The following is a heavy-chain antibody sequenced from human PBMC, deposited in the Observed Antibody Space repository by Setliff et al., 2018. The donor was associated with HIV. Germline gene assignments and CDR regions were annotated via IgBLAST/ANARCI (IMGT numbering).Heavy chain of an antibody. CDR2: IYYSGRT. V-gene: IGHV4-39*01. Sequence: KPSETLSLTCTFSGGSISSGAYYWGWIRQPPGKGLEWIGSIYYSGRTYYNPSLKSRLTISVDTSKNHFSLTLNSVTAADTAVYYCARHPSYSSDHPPLYFDYWG. CDR1: GGSISSGAYY. J-gene: IGHJ4*01. CDR3: ARHPSYSSDHPPLYFDY. D-gene: IGHD6-19*01.